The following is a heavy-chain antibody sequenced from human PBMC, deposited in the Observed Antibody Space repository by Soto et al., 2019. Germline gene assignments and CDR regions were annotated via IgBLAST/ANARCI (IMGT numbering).Heavy chain of an antibody. Sequence: SETLSLTCTVSGGSISSYYWSWIRQPPGKGLEWIGYIYYSGSTNYNPSLKSRVTISVDTSKNQFSLKLSSVTAADTAVYYCARRGITMVRGVIGGPRDPEYYFDYWGQGTLVTVSS. J-gene: IGHJ4*02. CDR1: GGSISSYY. D-gene: IGHD3-10*01. V-gene: IGHV4-59*08. CDR2: IYYSGST. CDR3: ARRGITMVRGVIGGPRDPEYYFDY.